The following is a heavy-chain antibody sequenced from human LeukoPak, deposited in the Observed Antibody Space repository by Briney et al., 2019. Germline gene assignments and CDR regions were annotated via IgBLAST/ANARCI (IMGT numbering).Heavy chain of an antibody. J-gene: IGHJ3*02. CDR2: ISYSGIT. CDR3: AREHDAFDI. Sequence: SETLSLTCTVSGGSISSYYWSWIRQPPGKGLEWIGYISYSGITNYNPSLKSRVTISIDTSKNQFSLKLSSVTAADTAVYYCAREHDAFDIWGQGTMVTVSS. CDR1: GGSISSYY. V-gene: IGHV4-59*01.